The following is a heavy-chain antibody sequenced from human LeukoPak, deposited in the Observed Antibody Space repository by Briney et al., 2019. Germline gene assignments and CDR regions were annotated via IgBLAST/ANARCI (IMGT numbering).Heavy chain of an antibody. V-gene: IGHV3-74*01. D-gene: IGHD3-16*01. CDR3: ASQGGY. Sequence: GGSLRLSCAASGLSLSDFWVHWVRQVPGKGLVWVSRISPDGTKTRYADFVKGRFIISRDNAKNALYLQMNNLRVDDTAMYYCASQGGYWGQGTLVAVSS. CDR2: ISPDGTKT. J-gene: IGHJ4*02. CDR1: GLSLSDFW.